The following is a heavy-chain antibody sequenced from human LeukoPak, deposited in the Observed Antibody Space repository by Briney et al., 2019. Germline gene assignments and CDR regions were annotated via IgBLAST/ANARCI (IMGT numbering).Heavy chain of an antibody. D-gene: IGHD1-26*01. V-gene: IGHV4-39*07. CDR3: AREESGSYYGY. CDR2: INHSGST. J-gene: IGHJ4*02. CDR1: GGSINTGSYY. Sequence: SETLSLTCTVSGGSINTGSYYWGWIRQPPGKGLEWIGEINHSGSTNYNPSLKSRVTISVDTSKNQFSLKLSSVTAADTAVYYCAREESGSYYGYWGQGTLVTVSS.